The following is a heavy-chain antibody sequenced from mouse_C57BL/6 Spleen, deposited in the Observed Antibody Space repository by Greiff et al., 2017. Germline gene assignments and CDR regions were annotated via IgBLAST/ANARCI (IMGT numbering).Heavy chain of an antibody. J-gene: IGHJ2*01. Sequence: EVQLVESGGGLVKPGGSLKLSCAASGFTFSDYGMHWVRQAPEKGLEWVAYISSGSSTIYYADTVKGRFTISRDNATNTLFLQLTSLRSEDTAMDYCARGSACDSKYYFDYWGQGTTLTVSS. CDR3: ARGSACDSKYYFDY. D-gene: IGHD2-5*01. CDR2: ISSGSSTI. CDR1: GFTFSDYG. V-gene: IGHV5-17*01.